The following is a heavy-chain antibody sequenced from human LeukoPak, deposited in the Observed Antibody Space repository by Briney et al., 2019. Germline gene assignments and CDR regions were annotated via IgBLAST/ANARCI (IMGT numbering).Heavy chain of an antibody. CDR3: ARDRGRKFDP. D-gene: IGHD3-10*01. CDR2: ISSSSSYI. Sequence: GGSLRLSCAASGFTFSSYSMNWVRQAPGKGLEWVSSISSSSSYIYYADSVKGRFTISRDNAKNSLCLQMNSLRAEDTAVYYCARDRGRKFDPWGQGTLVTVSS. J-gene: IGHJ5*02. CDR1: GFTFSSYS. V-gene: IGHV3-21*01.